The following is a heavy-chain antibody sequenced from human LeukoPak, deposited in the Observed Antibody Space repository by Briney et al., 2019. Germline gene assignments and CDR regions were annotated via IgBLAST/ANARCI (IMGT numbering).Heavy chain of an antibody. J-gene: IGHJ4*02. CDR2: IYYSGST. CDR3: ARIPDIVATGYDY. Sequence: SETLSLTCAVYGGSFSGYYWSWIRQPPGKGLEWIGYIYYSGSTYYNPSLKSRVTISVDTSKNQFSLKLSSVTAADTAVYYCARIPDIVATGYDYWGQGTLVTVSS. D-gene: IGHD5-12*01. V-gene: IGHV4-34*09. CDR1: GGSFSGYY.